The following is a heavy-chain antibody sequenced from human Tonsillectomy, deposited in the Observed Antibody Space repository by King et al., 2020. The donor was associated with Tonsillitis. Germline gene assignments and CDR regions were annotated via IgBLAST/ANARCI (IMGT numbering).Heavy chain of an antibody. Sequence: VQLQQWGAGLLKPSETLSLTCAAYGGSFSGYYWSWIRQPPGKGLEWIGEINHSGSTNYNPSLKSRVTMSVDTSKNHFSLKLSSVTATDTAVYYCAGAYDSSGYPLFDYWGQGTLVTVSS. CDR1: GGSFSGYY. CDR3: AGAYDSSGYPLFDY. J-gene: IGHJ4*02. V-gene: IGHV4-34*01. CDR2: INHSGST. D-gene: IGHD3-22*01.